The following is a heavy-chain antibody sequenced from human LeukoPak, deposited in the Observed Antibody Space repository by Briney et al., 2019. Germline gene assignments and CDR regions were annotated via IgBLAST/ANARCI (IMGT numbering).Heavy chain of an antibody. CDR3: ARLYSNTFDY. Sequence: GGSLRLSCAASGFTFSSYSMNWVRQAPGKGLEWVSSISFSSSFINYADSVKGRFTISRDNAKNSLYLQMNSLRAEDTAVYYCARLYSNTFDYWGQGTSVTVSS. J-gene: IGHJ4*02. CDR2: ISFSSSFI. CDR1: GFTFSSYS. V-gene: IGHV3-21*01. D-gene: IGHD4-11*01.